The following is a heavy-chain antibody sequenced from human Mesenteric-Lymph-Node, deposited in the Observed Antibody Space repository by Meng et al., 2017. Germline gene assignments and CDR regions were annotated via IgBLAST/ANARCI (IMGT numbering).Heavy chain of an antibody. D-gene: IGHD6-19*01. J-gene: IGHJ4*02. CDR1: GFTFSSYG. CDR2: IWYDGSNK. CDR3: ARDSSGIDY. Sequence: GESLKISCVASGFTFSSYGMHWVRQAPGKGLEWVAVIWYDGSNKYYADSVKGRFTISRDNSKNTLYLQMNSLRAEDTAVYYCARDSSGIDYWGQGTLVTVSS. V-gene: IGHV3-33*01.